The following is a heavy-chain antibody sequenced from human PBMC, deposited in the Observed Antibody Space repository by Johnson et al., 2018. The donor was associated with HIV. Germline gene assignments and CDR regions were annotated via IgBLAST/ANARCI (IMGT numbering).Heavy chain of an antibody. CDR2: IYSGGNT. D-gene: IGHD7-27*01. V-gene: IGHV3-NL1*01. Sequence: QVQLVESGGGVVQPGRSLRLSCAASGFTFSSYAMHWVRQAPGKGLECFSIIYSGGNTNYADSVRGRFTISRDNAKKSLYLQMNNLRAEDTAVYYCATGDGRGAFDIWGQGTMVTVSS. CDR3: ATGDGRGAFDI. CDR1: GFTFSSYA. J-gene: IGHJ3*02.